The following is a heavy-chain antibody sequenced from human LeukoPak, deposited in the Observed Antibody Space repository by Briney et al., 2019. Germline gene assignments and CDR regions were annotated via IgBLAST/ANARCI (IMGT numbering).Heavy chain of an antibody. D-gene: IGHD3-3*01. CDR2: IYYSGST. CDR1: GGSISSYY. J-gene: IGHJ4*02. Sequence: SETLSLTCTVSGGSISSYYWSWIRQPPGKGLEWIGYIYYSGSTNYNPSLKSRVTISVDTSKNQFSLKLCSVTAADTAVYYCARHDSRITIFGVVIPTQPFDYWGQGTLVTVSS. V-gene: IGHV4-59*08. CDR3: ARHDSRITIFGVVIPTQPFDY.